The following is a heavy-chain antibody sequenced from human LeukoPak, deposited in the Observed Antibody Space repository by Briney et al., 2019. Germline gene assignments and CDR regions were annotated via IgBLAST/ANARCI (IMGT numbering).Heavy chain of an antibody. CDR2: ISGNSGRT. Sequence: GGSLRLSCAASGFTFSSYAMSWVRQAPGKGLEWVSSISGNSGRTYYADSVKGRFSISRDNSNNTLYLQMNSLRAEDTAVYYCAKEGGYTSSSLVGYYFDHWGQGTLVTVSS. D-gene: IGHD6-13*01. CDR3: AKEGGYTSSSLVGYYFDH. J-gene: IGHJ4*02. CDR1: GFTFSSYA. V-gene: IGHV3-23*01.